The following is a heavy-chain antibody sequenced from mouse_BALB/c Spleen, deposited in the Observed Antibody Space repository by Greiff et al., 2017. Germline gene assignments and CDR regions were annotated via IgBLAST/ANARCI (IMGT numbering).Heavy chain of an antibody. Sequence: VQLQQPGAELVKPGASVKLFRKASGYTFTSYWMHWVKQRSGQGLEWIGEINPSNGRTNYNEKFKSKATLTVDKSSSTAYMQLRSLTSEDSAVYYCARSCLITTGVATDAMDYWGQGTSVTVSS. V-gene: IGHV1S81*02. CDR1: GYTFTSYW. D-gene: IGHD1-1*01. CDR3: ARSCLITTGVATDAMDY. J-gene: IGHJ4*01. CDR2: INPSNGRT.